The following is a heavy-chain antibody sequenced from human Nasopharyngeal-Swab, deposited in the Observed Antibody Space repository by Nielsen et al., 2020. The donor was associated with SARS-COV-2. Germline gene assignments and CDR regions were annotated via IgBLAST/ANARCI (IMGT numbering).Heavy chain of an antibody. Sequence: GGSLRLSCAASGFTFSNYSMNWVRQAPGKGLEWVSSISSSTSYIYYADSVKGRFTISRDNAKNSPYLQMNSLRAEDTAVYYCARDGFGESPYYYYYGMDVWGQGTTVTVSS. J-gene: IGHJ6*02. CDR3: ARDGFGESPYYYYYGMDV. CDR2: ISSSTSYI. V-gene: IGHV3-21*01. D-gene: IGHD3-10*01. CDR1: GFTFSNYS.